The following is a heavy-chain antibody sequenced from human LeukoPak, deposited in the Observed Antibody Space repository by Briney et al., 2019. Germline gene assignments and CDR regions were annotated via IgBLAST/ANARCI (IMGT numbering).Heavy chain of an antibody. CDR3: ARDLYNVPDY. D-gene: IGHD2-2*02. V-gene: IGHV3-30*03. J-gene: IGHJ4*02. Sequence: PGGSLRLSCVASGFTFRTYGMHWVRQAPGKGLEWVAGISYDGLSEYYVDSLKGRFTISRDTSKNTLYLQMKSLRTEDTAVYYCARDLYNVPDYWGQGTLVTVSS. CDR1: GFTFRTYG. CDR2: ISYDGLSE.